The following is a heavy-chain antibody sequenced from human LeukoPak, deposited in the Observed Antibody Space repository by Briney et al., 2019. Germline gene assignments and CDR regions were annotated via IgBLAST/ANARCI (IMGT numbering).Heavy chain of an antibody. CDR1: GFTFSSYA. J-gene: IGHJ4*02. D-gene: IGHD3-22*01. CDR3: AKSILDYYDNSGSDY. CDR2: ISGSGSRT. V-gene: IGHV3-23*01. Sequence: GGSLRLSCAASGFTFSSYAMNWVRQAPGRGLEWVSAISGSGSRTYYADSVKGRFTISRDISKNTLYLQMNSLRAEDTAVYYCAKSILDYYDNSGSDYWGQGTLVAVSS.